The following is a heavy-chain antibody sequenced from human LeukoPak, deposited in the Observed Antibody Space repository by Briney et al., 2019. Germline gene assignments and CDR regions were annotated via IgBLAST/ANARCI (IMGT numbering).Heavy chain of an antibody. V-gene: IGHV3-73*01. CDR2: IKTKAGNYAT. D-gene: IGHD6-25*01. Sequence: GGSLRLSCSASGLTLSVSAIHCVRQASGKGLEWVGRIKTKAGNYATAYAASVKGRFTISRDDSTNAAYLQMNSLKTEDTAVYYCTHPAYYYNVDVWGKGTTVTVSS. J-gene: IGHJ6*04. CDR1: GLTLSVSA. CDR3: THPAYYYNVDV.